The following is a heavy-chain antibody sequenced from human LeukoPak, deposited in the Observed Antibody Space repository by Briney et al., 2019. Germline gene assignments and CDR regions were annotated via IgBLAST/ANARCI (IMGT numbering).Heavy chain of an antibody. D-gene: IGHD5-24*01. Sequence: PGGSLRLSCAASGFTFKSYEMNWVRQAPGKGLEWVSYISSSGNTIYYADSVKGRFTISRDNAKKSLYLQMNSLRDEDTAVYYCARDWPRDGYHEIFEYWGQGTLVTVSS. CDR2: ISSSGNTI. CDR3: ARDWPRDGYHEIFEY. CDR1: GFTFKSYE. J-gene: IGHJ4*02. V-gene: IGHV3-48*03.